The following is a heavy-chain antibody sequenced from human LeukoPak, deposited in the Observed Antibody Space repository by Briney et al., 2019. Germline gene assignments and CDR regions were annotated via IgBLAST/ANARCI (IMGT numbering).Heavy chain of an antibody. CDR3: ARRLGVGSGWYGAPFDF. V-gene: IGHV1-46*01. CDR1: GYTFSSYY. Sequence: ASVKVSCKASGYTFSSYYMHWVRQAPGQGLEWMGIINPSGDTTSYAQKFHGRVIMSRDTSTSTVYMEPRSLRSEDTAVYYCARRLGVGSGWYGAPFDFWGQGTLVTVSS. D-gene: IGHD6-19*01. CDR2: INPSGDTT. J-gene: IGHJ4*02.